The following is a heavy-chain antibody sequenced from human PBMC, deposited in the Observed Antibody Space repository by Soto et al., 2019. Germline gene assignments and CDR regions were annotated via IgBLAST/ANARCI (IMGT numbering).Heavy chain of an antibody. V-gene: IGHV3-23*01. CDR1: GFKFSNYA. Sequence: EVLLLESGGDLVHPGGSLRLSCAASGFKFSNYAMTWVRQAPGKGLEWASSVDGSGESPSYADAAKGRFPISSDNTQNTLYLQVNTLRVGDTAIYYCAPRLVGWFDPDRLHYYYSLYVWCQGTTV. CDR2: VDGSGESP. D-gene: IGHD6-19*01. CDR3: APRLVGWFDPDRLHYYYSLYV. J-gene: IGHJ6*02.